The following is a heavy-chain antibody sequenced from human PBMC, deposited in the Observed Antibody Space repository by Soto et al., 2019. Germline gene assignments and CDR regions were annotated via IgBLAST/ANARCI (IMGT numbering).Heavy chain of an antibody. J-gene: IGHJ6*02. CDR3: TTAPFSFITLPGTSFLIGMDV. Sequence: EVPLVESGGRLVEPGGSLRVSCAASGFTLTKASMSWVRQAPGKGLEWVGHIKSNADGGATDYAAPVKGRFTVSRDDSRHTLYLQLNSLKTEDTAVYYCTTAPFSFITLPGTSFLIGMDVWCQGTTVTVSS. CDR2: IKSNADGGAT. CDR1: GFTLTKAS. D-gene: IGHD3-10*01. V-gene: IGHV3-15*01.